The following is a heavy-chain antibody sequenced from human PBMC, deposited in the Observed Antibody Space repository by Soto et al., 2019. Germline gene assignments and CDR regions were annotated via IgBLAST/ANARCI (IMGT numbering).Heavy chain of an antibody. D-gene: IGHD6-13*01. CDR1: GGSISSGGYY. CDR3: ARGGGSSPYFAS. Sequence: QVQLQESGPGLVKPSQTLSLTCTVSGGSISSGGYYWSWIRQHPGKGLEWIGYIYYSGSTYYNPSVKSRVTISVDTSKTQFSLKLSSVTAADTAVYCGARGGGSSPYFASWGQGTLVTVSS. CDR2: IYYSGST. J-gene: IGHJ4*02. V-gene: IGHV4-31*03.